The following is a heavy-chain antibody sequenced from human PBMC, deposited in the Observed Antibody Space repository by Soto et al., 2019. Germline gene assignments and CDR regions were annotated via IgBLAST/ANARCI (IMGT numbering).Heavy chain of an antibody. Sequence: PSGTLSLICTVPGGSISSYYWSWIRQPPGKGLEWIGYIYYSGNTNYNPSLKSRVTISVDTSKNQFSLKLSSVTAVDTAVYYCGGGEVDRYNWNYGIDYWRQGTLVTVSS. V-gene: IGHV4-59*01. CDR2: IYYSGNT. J-gene: IGHJ4*02. CDR1: GGSISSYY. CDR3: GGGEVDRYNWNYGIDY. D-gene: IGHD1-7*01.